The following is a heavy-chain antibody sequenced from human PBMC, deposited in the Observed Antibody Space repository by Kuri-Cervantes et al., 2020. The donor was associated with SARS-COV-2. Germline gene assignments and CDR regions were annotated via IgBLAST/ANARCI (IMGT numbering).Heavy chain of an antibody. V-gene: IGHV4-59*01. D-gene: IGHD2-21*01. J-gene: IGHJ5*02. CDR2: IYYSGST. CDR3: ARTDSPPLNWFDP. Sequence: SETLSLTCTVSGGSISSYYWSWIRQPPGKGLEWIGYIYYSGSTDYNPSLKSRVTISVDTSKNQFSLKLSSVTAADTAVYYCARTDSPPLNWFDPWGQGTLVTDSS. CDR1: GGSISSYY.